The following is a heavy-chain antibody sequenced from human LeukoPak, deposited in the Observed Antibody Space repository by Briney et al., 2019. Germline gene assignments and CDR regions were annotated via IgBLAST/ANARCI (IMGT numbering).Heavy chain of an antibody. V-gene: IGHV3-53*01. J-gene: IGHJ4*02. Sequence: GGSLTLSCAASGIAVIGNYMSWVRQPPGKGLEWVSFISINTDTFYADSVRGRFTISRDSSKNTLFLQMNSMRDEDSAVYYCAIAQSRDKLFDSWGQGTLVTVSS. D-gene: IGHD2-15*01. CDR3: AIAQSRDKLFDS. CDR1: GIAVIGNY. CDR2: ISINTDT.